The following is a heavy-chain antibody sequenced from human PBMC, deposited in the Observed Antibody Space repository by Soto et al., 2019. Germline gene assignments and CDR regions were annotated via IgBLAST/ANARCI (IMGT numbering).Heavy chain of an antibody. J-gene: IGHJ6*03. D-gene: IGHD3-16*01. V-gene: IGHV1-8*01. CDR1: VYTFTSYD. CDR3: ARIVMITFGGVTDYYYYYMDV. CDR2: MNPNSGNT. Sequence: GASVKVSCKASVYTFTSYDINWVRQATGQGLEWMGWMNPNSGNTGYAQKFQGRVTMTRNTSISTAYMELSSLRSEDTAVYYCARIVMITFGGVTDYYYYYMDVWGKGTTVTVSS.